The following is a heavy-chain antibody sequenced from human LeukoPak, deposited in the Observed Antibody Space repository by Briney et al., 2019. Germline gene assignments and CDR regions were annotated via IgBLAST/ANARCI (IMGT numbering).Heavy chain of an antibody. CDR2: ISYDGSNK. J-gene: IGHJ3*02. D-gene: IGHD1-26*01. V-gene: IGHV3-30*18. Sequence: PGGSLRLSCAASGFTFSSYGMHWVRQAPGKGLEWVAVISYDGSNKYYADSVKGRFTISRDNSKITLYLQMNSLRAEDTAVYYCAKDGIVGAARGAFDIWGQGTMVTVSS. CDR3: AKDGIVGAARGAFDI. CDR1: GFTFSSYG.